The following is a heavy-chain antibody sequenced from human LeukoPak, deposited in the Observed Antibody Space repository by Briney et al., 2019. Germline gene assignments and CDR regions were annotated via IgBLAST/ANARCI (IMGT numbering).Heavy chain of an antibody. CDR2: LDPEDGKT. D-gene: IGHD6-19*01. CDR3: ATNLGIAVAGGAFDL. CDR1: SYSLTELS. J-gene: IGHJ3*01. V-gene: IGHV1-24*01. Sequence: ASGKVSCKVSSYSLTELSMHWVRQAPGKGLEWMGGLDPEDGKTIYAQRLQGRVTMTEDTSTDTAYMQLRSLISEDSAVYYCATNLGIAVAGGAFDLWGQGTVVTVSS.